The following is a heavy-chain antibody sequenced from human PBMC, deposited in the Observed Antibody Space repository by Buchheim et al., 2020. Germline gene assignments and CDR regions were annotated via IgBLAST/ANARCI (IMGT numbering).Heavy chain of an antibody. CDR3: ARDRVRIVVVTATRSYFDY. CDR2: ISYDGSNK. J-gene: IGHJ4*02. V-gene: IGHV3-30*01. CDR1: GFTFSSYA. D-gene: IGHD2-21*02. Sequence: VQLVESGGGVVQPGRSLRLSCAASGFTFSSYAMHWVRQAPGKGLEWVAVISYDGSNKYYADSVKGRFTISRDNSKNTLYLQMNSLRAEDTAVYYCARDRVRIVVVTATRSYFDYWGQGTL.